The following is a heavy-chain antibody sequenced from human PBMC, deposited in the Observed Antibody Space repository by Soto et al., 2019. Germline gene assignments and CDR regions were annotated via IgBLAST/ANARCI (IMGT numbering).Heavy chain of an antibody. Sequence: GGSLRLSCAASGFTFSSYWMSWVRQAPGKGLEWVANIKQDGSGKYYVDSVKGRFTISRDNAKNSLYLQMNSLRAEDTAVYYCARDLSLSKCSGGSCYDADAFDIWGQGTMVTVSS. CDR3: ARDLSLSKCSGGSCYDADAFDI. CDR1: GFTFSSYW. J-gene: IGHJ3*02. D-gene: IGHD2-15*01. CDR2: IKQDGSGK. V-gene: IGHV3-7*01.